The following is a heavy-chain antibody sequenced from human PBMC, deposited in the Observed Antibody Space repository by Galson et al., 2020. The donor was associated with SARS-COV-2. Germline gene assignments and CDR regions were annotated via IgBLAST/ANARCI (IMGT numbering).Heavy chain of an antibody. CDR3: ARENDGGGQDYFQY. CDR2: VYYTGST. CDR1: GGSIGNYY. J-gene: IGHJ1*01. Sequence: ASETLSLTCTVSGGSIGNYYWHWIRQLPGKGLEWIGYVYYTGSTQYNPSLKSRATLSLDKSKRQFSVTLTSVTAADTAIYFCARENDGGGQDYFQYWGQGTLVTVSS. D-gene: IGHD2-21*01. V-gene: IGHV4-59*01.